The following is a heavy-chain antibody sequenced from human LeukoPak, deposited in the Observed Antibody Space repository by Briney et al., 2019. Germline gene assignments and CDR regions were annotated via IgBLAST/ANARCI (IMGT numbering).Heavy chain of an antibody. Sequence: SETLSLTCTVSGGSISNYYWSWIRQPPGKGLEWIGYIYYSGSTDYSPSLKSRVTISLDTSKNQFSLKLSSVTAADTAVYYCARGREYSTSWYYYWGQGTLVTVSS. D-gene: IGHD6-13*01. CDR1: GGSISNYY. CDR2: IYYSGST. J-gene: IGHJ4*02. CDR3: ARGREYSTSWYYY. V-gene: IGHV4-59*01.